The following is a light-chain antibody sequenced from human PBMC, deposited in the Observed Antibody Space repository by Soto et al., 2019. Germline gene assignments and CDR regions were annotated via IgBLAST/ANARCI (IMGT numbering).Light chain of an antibody. Sequence: QSVVTQEPSLTVSPGGTVTLTCGSSTGAVTSGHYPYWFQQKLGQAPRTLIYDTSNTHSWTPARFSGSLLGGKAALTLSGAQPEDEADYYCLLYYSGGRRVFGGGTKLTVL. CDR1: TGAVTSGHY. CDR2: DTS. V-gene: IGLV7-46*01. CDR3: LLYYSGGRRV. J-gene: IGLJ2*01.